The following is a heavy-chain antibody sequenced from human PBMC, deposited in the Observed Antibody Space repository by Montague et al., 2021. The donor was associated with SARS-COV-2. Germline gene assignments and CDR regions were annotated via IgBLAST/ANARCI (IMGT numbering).Heavy chain of an antibody. D-gene: IGHD3-16*01. V-gene: IGHV3-21*01. J-gene: IGHJ6*02. CDR1: GFTFSSYS. CDR2: ISSSSSYI. Sequence: SLRLSFAASGFTFSSYSMNWVRQAPGKGLEWVSSISSSSSYIYYADSVKGRFTISRDNAKNSLYLQMNSLRAEDTAVYYCARDSPDDVWRSYGMDVWGQGTTVAVSS. CDR3: ARDSPDDVWRSYGMDV.